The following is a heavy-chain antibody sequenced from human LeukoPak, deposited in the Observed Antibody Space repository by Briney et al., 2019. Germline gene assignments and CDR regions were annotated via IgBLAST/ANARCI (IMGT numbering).Heavy chain of an antibody. CDR3: ARGITVTGHFDY. D-gene: IGHD6-19*01. CDR1: GDSISSSSYY. V-gene: IGHV4-39*01. CDR2: IYYSGST. J-gene: IGHJ4*02. Sequence: SETLSLTCTVSGDSISSSSYYWGWIRQPPGKGLEWIVSIYYSGSTHYTPSLKSRVTVSVDTSKNQFSLKLSSVTAADTAVYYCARGITVTGHFDYWGQETLVTVSS.